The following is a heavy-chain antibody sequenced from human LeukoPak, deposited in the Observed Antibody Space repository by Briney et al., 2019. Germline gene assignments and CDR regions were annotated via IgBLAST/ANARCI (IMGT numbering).Heavy chain of an antibody. D-gene: IGHD4-17*01. CDR1: SGSISSSNW. V-gene: IGHV4-4*02. CDR2: VYHSGST. Sequence: MPSETLSLTCAVSSGSISSSNWWSWVRQPPGKGLEWIGEVYHSGSTNYNPSLKSRVIISIDKSNNQFSLKLSSVTAADTAVYYCASGDYWYFDLWGRGTLVTVSS. J-gene: IGHJ2*01. CDR3: ASGDYWYFDL.